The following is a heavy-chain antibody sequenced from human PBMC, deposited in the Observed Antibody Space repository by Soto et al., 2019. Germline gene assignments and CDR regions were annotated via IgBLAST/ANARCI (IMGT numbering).Heavy chain of an antibody. V-gene: IGHV1-69*13. J-gene: IGHJ4*02. CDR3: ATREGNYDSSGYYSY. Sequence: SVKVSCKASGGTFSSYAISWVRQAPGQGLEWMGEIIPIFGTANYAQKFQGRVTITADESTSTAYMELSSLRSEDTAVYYCATREGNYDSSGYYSYWGQGTLVTVSS. CDR1: GGTFSSYA. CDR2: IIPIFGTA. D-gene: IGHD3-22*01.